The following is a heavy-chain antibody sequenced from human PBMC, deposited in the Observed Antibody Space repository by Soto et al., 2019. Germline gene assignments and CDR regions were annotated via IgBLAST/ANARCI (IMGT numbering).Heavy chain of an antibody. J-gene: IGHJ4*02. CDR1: GGSISSYY. CDR3: ARARGYSSSFIDY. D-gene: IGHD6-13*01. Sequence: ASETLSLTCTVSGGSISSYYWSWIRQPPGKGLEWIGYIYYSGSTNYNPSLKSRVTISVDTSKNQFSLKLSSVTAADTAVYYCARARGYSSSFIDYWGQGTLVTVSS. CDR2: IYYSGST. V-gene: IGHV4-59*01.